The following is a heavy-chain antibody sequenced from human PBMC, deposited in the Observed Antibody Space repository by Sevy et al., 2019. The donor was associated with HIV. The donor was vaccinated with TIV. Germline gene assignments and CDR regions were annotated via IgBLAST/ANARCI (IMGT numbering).Heavy chain of an antibody. J-gene: IGHJ4*02. CDR2: ISGGGGST. V-gene: IGHV3-23*01. Sequence: RGSLRLSCAASGFTFSSYAMSWVRQAPGKGLEWVSGISGGGGSTYYADSVRGRFTISRDNSKNTLYLQMNSLTAEDTAVYYCAKAGVRVGGTSDLFYLDYWGQGTLVTVSS. CDR3: AKAGVRVGGTSDLFYLDY. CDR1: GFTFSSYA. D-gene: IGHD6-19*01.